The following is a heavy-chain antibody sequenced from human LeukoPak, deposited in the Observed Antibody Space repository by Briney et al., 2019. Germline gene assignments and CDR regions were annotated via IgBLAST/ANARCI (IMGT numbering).Heavy chain of an antibody. J-gene: IGHJ6*03. CDR1: GFTFSSYS. D-gene: IGHD3-16*02. CDR3: ASRYRQNLRDYYYMDV. V-gene: IGHV3-48*01. CDR2: ISSSSTI. Sequence: GGSLRLSCAASGFTFSSYSMNWVRQAPGKGLEWVSYISSSSTIYYADSVKGRFTISRDNAKNSLYLQMNSLRAEDTAVYYCASRYRQNLRDYYYMDVWGKGTTVTVSS.